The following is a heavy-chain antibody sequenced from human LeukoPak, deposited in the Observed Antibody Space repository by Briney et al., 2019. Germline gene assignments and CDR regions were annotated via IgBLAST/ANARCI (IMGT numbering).Heavy chain of an antibody. Sequence: GGSLRLSCAASGFTFDDYAMHWVRQAPGKGLEWVSGISWNSGSIGYADSAKGRFTISRDNAKNSLYLQMNSLRAEDTALYYCAKDMGSYGDYNGIYDYWGQGTLVTVSS. CDR3: AKDMGSYGDYNGIYDY. J-gene: IGHJ4*02. CDR2: ISWNSGSI. V-gene: IGHV3-9*01. CDR1: GFTFDDYA. D-gene: IGHD4-17*01.